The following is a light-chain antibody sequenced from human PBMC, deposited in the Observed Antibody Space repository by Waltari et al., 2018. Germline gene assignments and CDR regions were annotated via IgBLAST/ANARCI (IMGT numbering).Light chain of an antibody. CDR2: ATT. CDR1: QSVNNY. CDR3: QQRTNWPLT. Sequence: SCRASQSVNNYLAWYQKTPGQAPSLLIYATTNRATVIPARFSSSGSGTDFTLTISSLAPDDFAVYYCQQRTNWPLTFGGGTKVEIK. J-gene: IGKJ4*01. V-gene: IGKV3-11*01.